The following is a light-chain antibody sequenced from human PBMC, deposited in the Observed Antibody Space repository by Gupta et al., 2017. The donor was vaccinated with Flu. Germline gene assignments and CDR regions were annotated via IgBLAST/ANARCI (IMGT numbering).Light chain of an antibody. J-gene: IGKJ2*01. CDR3: SQVTGWPYA. CDR2: KRS. V-gene: IGKV2-30*02. CDR1: QSRVPRNGNTY. Sequence: VTLGKPASTYWRSSQSRVPRNGNTYLDWFHHWPGQSPRRLIYKRSDRDLGVPDRFSGSGPGTALTLKIIIGKVDDVGLSSFSQVTGWPYAFGQGTKMEI.